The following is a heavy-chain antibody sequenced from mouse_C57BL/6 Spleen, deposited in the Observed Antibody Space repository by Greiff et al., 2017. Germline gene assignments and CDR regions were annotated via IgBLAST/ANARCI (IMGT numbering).Heavy chain of an antibody. CDR3: ARRDDWYFDV. CDR2: LNPSTGGT. J-gene: IGHJ1*03. Sequence: VQLQQSGPELVKPGASVKLSCKASGYSFTGYYMNWVKQSPEKSLEWIGELNPSTGGTTYNQKFKAKATLTVDKSSSTAYMQLKSLTSEDAAVYYCARRDDWYFDVWGTGTTVTVSA. CDR1: GYSFTGYY. D-gene: IGHD3-3*01. V-gene: IGHV1-42*01.